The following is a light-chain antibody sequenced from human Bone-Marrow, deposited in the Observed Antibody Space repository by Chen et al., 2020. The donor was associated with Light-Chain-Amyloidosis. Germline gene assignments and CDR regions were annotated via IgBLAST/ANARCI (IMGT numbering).Light chain of an antibody. CDR2: LGS. CDR1: QSLLHSNGYNY. Sequence: DIVVSQSPVYLPVSPGEPASISCSSSQSLLHSNGYNYLEWYLQKPGQYPQLLIFLGSNRASGVPDRFNGSGSDTDFTLKITTVEAEDVGVYYCLQALQAPLTFGGGTKVDIK. V-gene: IGKV2-28*01. J-gene: IGKJ4*01. CDR3: LQALQAPLT.